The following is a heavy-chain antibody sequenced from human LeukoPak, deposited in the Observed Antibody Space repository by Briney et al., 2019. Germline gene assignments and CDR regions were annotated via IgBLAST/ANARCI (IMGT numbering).Heavy chain of an antibody. CDR3: ARDRWSSAPMGRRVISRPGAFDI. Sequence: PGGSLRLSCAASGFTFGSYWMHWVRQAPGKGLVWVSRINTDGSSTSYADSVKGRFSISRDNAKNTLYLQMNSLRAEDTAVYYCARDRWSSAPMGRRVISRPGAFDIWGQGTMVTVSS. CDR2: INTDGSST. CDR1: GFTFGSYW. J-gene: IGHJ3*02. V-gene: IGHV3-74*01. D-gene: IGHD3-10*01.